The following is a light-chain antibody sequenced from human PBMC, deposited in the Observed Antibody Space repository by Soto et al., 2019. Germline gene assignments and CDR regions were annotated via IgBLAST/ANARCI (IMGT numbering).Light chain of an antibody. CDR2: DVS. J-gene: IGLJ1*01. V-gene: IGLV2-14*03. CDR1: RSDVGGYNY. CDR3: SSYTTSNTRQIV. Sequence: QSALTPPASVSGSPGQSITISCTGTRSDVGGYNYVSWYQHHPGKAPKLLIYDVSNRPSGISNRFSGSKSDNTASLTISGLQPEDEADYYCSSYTTSNTRQIVFGTGTKVTVL.